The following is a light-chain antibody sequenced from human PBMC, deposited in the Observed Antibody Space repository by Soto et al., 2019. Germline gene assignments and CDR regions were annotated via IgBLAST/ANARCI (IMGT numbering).Light chain of an antibody. CDR3: SSYAGSNNLV. V-gene: IGLV2-8*01. Sequence: QSALTQPPSASGSPGQSVTISCTGTSSDVGGYNYVSWYQQHPGKAPKLMIYEVSTRPSGVPDRFSGSKSVNTASLTVSGLQAEDEADYDCSSYAGSNNLVFGGGTKLTVL. CDR2: EVS. J-gene: IGLJ2*01. CDR1: SSDVGGYNY.